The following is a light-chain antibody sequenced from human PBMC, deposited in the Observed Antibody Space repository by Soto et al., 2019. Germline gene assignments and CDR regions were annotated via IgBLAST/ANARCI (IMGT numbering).Light chain of an antibody. V-gene: IGKV3-15*01. CDR2: GAS. CDR1: QSVSSN. Sequence: EIVMTQSPATLSVSPGERATLSCWASQSVSSNLAWYQRKPGQVPRLLIYGASTRATGIPVRFSGSGSGTEFTLTISSLQSEDFAVYYCQQYNNWPWTFGQGTKV. CDR3: QQYNNWPWT. J-gene: IGKJ1*01.